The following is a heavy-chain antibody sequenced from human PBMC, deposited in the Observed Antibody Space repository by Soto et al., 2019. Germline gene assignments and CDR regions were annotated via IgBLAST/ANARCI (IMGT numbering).Heavy chain of an antibody. CDR1: GFTFSSYS. V-gene: IGHV3-48*02. Sequence: GGSLRLSCAASGFTFSSYSMNWVRQAPGKGLEWVSYISSSSSTIYYADSVKGRFTISRDNAKNSLYLQMNSLRDEDTAVYYCARDLYDFWSGYYPYYYYGMDVSGQVTTVTVSS. CDR2: ISSSSSTI. CDR3: ARDLYDFWSGYYPYYYYGMDV. J-gene: IGHJ6*02. D-gene: IGHD3-3*01.